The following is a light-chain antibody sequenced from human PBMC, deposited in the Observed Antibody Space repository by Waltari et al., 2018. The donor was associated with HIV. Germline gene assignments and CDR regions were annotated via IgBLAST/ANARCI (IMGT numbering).Light chain of an antibody. J-gene: IGLJ1*01. CDR1: ALAKQY. CDR3: QSADSSGSNFV. Sequence: SYELTQPPSVSVSPGQTARITCSGDALAKQYAHWYQQKSGQAPGSVIYKDSERPSGIPERFSGSSSGTTVTLTISGVQAEDEADYYCQSADSSGSNFVFGTGTKVTVL. V-gene: IGLV3-25*03. CDR2: KDS.